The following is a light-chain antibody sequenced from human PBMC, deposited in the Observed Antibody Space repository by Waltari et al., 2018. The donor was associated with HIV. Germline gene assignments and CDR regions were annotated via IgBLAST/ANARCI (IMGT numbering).Light chain of an antibody. CDR2: DVN. V-gene: IGLV2-11*01. CDR1: SSDLGRYNY. J-gene: IGLJ2*01. Sequence: QSALTQPRSVSGSPGPSVTISCTGISSDLGRYNYVSWYQQDPGKAPKLMLFDVNKRPSGAPARFSGSKSGNTASLTISGLQAEDEADYYCCSNAGSHVVFGGGTKVTVL. CDR3: CSNAGSHVV.